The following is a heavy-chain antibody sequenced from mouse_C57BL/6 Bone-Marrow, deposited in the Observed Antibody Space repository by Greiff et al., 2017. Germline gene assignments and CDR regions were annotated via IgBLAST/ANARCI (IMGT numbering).Heavy chain of an antibody. J-gene: IGHJ4*01. CDR2: INPSSGYT. CDR3: ARKAYYYAMDY. CDR1: GYTFTSYT. D-gene: IGHD3-2*02. V-gene: IGHV1-4*01. Sequence: VQLQQSGAELARPGASVKMSCKASGYTFTSYTMHWVKQRPGQGLEWIGYINPSSGYTKYNQKFKDKATLTADKSSSTAYMQLSSLTSEDSAVYYCARKAYYYAMDYWGQGTSVTVSS.